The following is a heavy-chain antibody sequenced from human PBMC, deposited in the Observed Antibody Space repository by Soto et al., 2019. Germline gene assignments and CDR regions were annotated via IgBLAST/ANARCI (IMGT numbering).Heavy chain of an antibody. J-gene: IGHJ4*02. CDR2: IYYSGST. Sequence: PSETLSLTCTVSGGTISGSSYYWGWIRQPPGKGLEWIGSIYYSGSTYYNPSLKSRVTISVDTSKNQFSLKLSSVTAADTAVYYCASSLWFGSSKPRLAVWGQGTLVTVSS. V-gene: IGHV4-39*07. CDR3: ASSLWFGSSKPRLAV. D-gene: IGHD3-10*01. CDR1: GGTISGSSYY.